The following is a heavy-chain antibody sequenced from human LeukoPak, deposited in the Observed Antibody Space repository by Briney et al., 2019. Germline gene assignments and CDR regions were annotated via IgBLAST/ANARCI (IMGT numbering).Heavy chain of an antibody. CDR2: INTNTGNP. D-gene: IGHD6-19*01. Sequence: GASVKVSCKASGYTFTSYAMNWVRQAPGQGLEWMGWINTNTGNPTYAQGFTGRFVFSLDTSVSTAYLQVSSLKAEDTAVYYCARTYAVAGTYWFDPWGQGTLVTVSS. V-gene: IGHV7-4-1*02. J-gene: IGHJ5*02. CDR1: GYTFTSYA. CDR3: ARTYAVAGTYWFDP.